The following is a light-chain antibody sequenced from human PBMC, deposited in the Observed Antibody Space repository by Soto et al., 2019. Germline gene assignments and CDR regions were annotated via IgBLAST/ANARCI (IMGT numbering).Light chain of an antibody. Sequence: IVMTQSPATLSVSPGERATLSCKAIQSVSINLAWYQQKPGQAPRLLIYGASTRATGIPARFSGSGSGTEYTLTISSLQSEDFAVYYCQQYNNWPRTFGQGTKVDIK. CDR2: GAS. CDR3: QQYNNWPRT. V-gene: IGKV3-15*01. CDR1: QSVSIN. J-gene: IGKJ1*01.